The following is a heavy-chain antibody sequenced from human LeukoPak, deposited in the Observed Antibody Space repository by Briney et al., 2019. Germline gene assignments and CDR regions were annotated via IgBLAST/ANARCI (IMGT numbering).Heavy chain of an antibody. J-gene: IGHJ6*02. D-gene: IGHD3-10*01. CDR3: ARDRWFGELPLYYYGMDV. CDR1: GGSISSSSYY. V-gene: IGHV4-39*07. Sequence: PSETLSLTCTVSGGSISSSSYYWGWIRQPPGKGLEWIGSIYYSGSTYYNPSLKSRVTISVDTSKNQFSLKLSSVTAADTAVYYCARDRWFGELPLYYYGMDVWGQGTTVTVSS. CDR2: IYYSGST.